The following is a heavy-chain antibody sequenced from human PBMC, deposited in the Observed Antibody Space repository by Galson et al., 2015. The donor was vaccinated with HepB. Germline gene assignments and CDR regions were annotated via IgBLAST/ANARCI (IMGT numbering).Heavy chain of an antibody. CDR3: ARDFGFGLDH. J-gene: IGHJ4*02. D-gene: IGHD3-3*01. Sequence: SLRLSCAASGFSFTTYAMSWVRQAPGKGLEWVSAISGSGNEVYYTDSVKGRFTISRDNSKNTLYLEMNSLRGEDTALYYCARDFGFGLDHWGQGTLVSVSS. CDR1: GFSFTTYA. V-gene: IGHV3-23*01. CDR2: ISGSGNEV.